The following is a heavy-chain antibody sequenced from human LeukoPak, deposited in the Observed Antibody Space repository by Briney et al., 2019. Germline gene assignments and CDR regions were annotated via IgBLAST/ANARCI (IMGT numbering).Heavy chain of an antibody. J-gene: IGHJ6*02. CDR2: IYPGDSDT. CDR1: GYKFTNYW. V-gene: IGHV5-51*01. Sequence: GESLKISCKASGYKFTNYWIGWVRQMPGKGLEWMGIIYPGDSDTRYSPSFQGQVTISADKSISTAYLQWSSLKASDTAMYYCARHGGVMVRGVITPDGMDVWGQGTTVTVSS. CDR3: ARHGGVMVRGVITPDGMDV. D-gene: IGHD3-10*01.